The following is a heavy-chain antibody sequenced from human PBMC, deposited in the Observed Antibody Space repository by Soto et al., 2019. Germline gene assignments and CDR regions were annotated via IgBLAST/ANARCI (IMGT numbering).Heavy chain of an antibody. Sequence: QVQLVQSGAEVKKPGSSVTVSCKASGGTFSSYTITWVRQAPGQGLEWMGGIIPLFGTANYAKKFQGRVTSTADESTSTAYRELCSLTSEDTAVYYCGRGLEGVDPWGQGTLVTVSS. D-gene: IGHD1-1*01. J-gene: IGHJ5*02. CDR1: GGTFSSYT. CDR3: GRGLEGVDP. CDR2: IIPLFGTA. V-gene: IGHV1-69*12.